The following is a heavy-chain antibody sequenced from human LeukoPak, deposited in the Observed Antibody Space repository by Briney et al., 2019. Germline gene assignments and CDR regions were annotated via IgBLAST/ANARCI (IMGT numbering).Heavy chain of an antibody. CDR3: AREKAMVCVD. Sequence: ASVKVSCKTSGYTFTSYYIHWVRQAPGQGLEWMGWISAYNGNTNYAQKLQGRVTMTRDTSISTAYMELSRLRSDDTAVYYCAREKAMVCVDWGQGTLVTVSS. CDR1: GYTFTSYY. V-gene: IGHV1-2*02. CDR2: ISAYNGNT. D-gene: IGHD5-18*01. J-gene: IGHJ4*02.